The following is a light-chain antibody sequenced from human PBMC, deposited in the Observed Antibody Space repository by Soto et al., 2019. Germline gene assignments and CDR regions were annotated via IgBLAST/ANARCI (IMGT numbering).Light chain of an antibody. V-gene: IGKV2-30*01. CDR1: QSLVYSDGNTY. CDR3: MQGTHPFT. Sequence: DVVMTQSPLSLPVTLGQPASISCRSSQSLVYSDGNTYLNWFQQRPGQSPRRLIYKVSNRDSGVPDRFSGSGSGTDFTLKISRVEAEDVGVYYCMQGTHPFTFGPGIKMDIK. CDR2: KVS. J-gene: IGKJ3*01.